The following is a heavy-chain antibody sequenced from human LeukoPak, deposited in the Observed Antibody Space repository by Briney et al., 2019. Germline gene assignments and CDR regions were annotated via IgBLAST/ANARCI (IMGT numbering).Heavy chain of an antibody. D-gene: IGHD4-11*01. V-gene: IGHV4-39*01. CDR3: ARHSGGTVTTDSDY. J-gene: IGHJ4*02. CDR1: GGSISSSSYY. CDR2: IYYTGST. Sequence: PSETLSLTCTVSGGSISSSSYYWGWIRQPPGKGLEWIGSIYYTGSTYYNPSLKNRVTISVDTSKNQFSLKLSSVTAADTAVYYCARHSGGTVTTDSDYWGQGTLVTVSS.